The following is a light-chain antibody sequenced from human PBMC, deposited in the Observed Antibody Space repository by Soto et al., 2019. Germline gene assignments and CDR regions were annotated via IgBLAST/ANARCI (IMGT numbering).Light chain of an antibody. Sequence: DIQMTQSPSSLSASVGDRVTITCRASQDISNYLAWYQQRPGKAPKLLIYDASNLQTGVPIRFRGSGSGTHFTLTISSLQPEDAATYYCLQYDSVPRLFGGGTNVEI. V-gene: IGKV1-27*01. CDR1: QDISNY. CDR2: DAS. CDR3: LQYDSVPRL. J-gene: IGKJ4*01.